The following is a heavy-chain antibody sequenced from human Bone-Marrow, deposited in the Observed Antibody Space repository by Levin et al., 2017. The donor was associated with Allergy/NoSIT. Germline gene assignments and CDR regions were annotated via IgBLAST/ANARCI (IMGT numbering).Heavy chain of an antibody. Sequence: LSLTCAASGFTFDDYAMHWVRQAPGKGLEWVSGISWNSGSIGYADSVKGRFTISRDNAKNSLYLQMNSLRAEDTALYYCAKVAVAGTLDYWGQGTLVTVSS. J-gene: IGHJ4*02. CDR3: AKVAVAGTLDY. D-gene: IGHD6-19*01. V-gene: IGHV3-9*01. CDR2: ISWNSGSI. CDR1: GFTFDDYA.